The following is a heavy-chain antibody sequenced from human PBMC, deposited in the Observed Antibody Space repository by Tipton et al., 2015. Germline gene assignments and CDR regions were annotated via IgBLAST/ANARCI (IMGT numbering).Heavy chain of an antibody. D-gene: IGHD3-10*01. V-gene: IGHV3-64*04. J-gene: IGHJ6*02. CDR2: ISSNGYNT. CDR3: AKDQTGGRITMVRGATSFGMDV. Sequence: SLRLSCSAAGFTLNRYAMNWVRQAPGKGLEYVSAISSNGYNTYYADSVKGRFTISRDDSKNTLYLQMDSLRADETAVYYCAKDQTGGRITMVRGATSFGMDVWGQGTTVTVSS. CDR1: GFTLNRYA.